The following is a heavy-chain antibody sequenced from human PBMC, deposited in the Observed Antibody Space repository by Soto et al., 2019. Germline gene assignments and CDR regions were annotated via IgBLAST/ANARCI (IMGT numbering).Heavy chain of an antibody. CDR2: INHSGST. CDR1: GGSFSGYY. Sequence: SETLSLTCAVYGGSFSGYYWSWIRQPPGKGLEWIGEINHSGSTNYNPSLKSRVTISVDTSKNQFSLKLSSVTAADTAVYYCARGGPTDYDFWSGYPDLDYWGQGTLVTVSS. V-gene: IGHV4-34*01. D-gene: IGHD3-3*01. J-gene: IGHJ4*02. CDR3: ARGGPTDYDFWSGYPDLDY.